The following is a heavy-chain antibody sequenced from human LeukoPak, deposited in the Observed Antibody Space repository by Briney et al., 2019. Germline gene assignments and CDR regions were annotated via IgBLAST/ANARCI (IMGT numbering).Heavy chain of an antibody. CDR1: GFTFSIYE. CDR2: ISSSGSNI. Sequence: PGGSLRLSCAPSGFTFSIYEMNWVRQAPGKGLEWVSYISSSGSNIYYAHSVKGRFTLSRDNANNSLYLQMNSLIAEDTAVYYCTRGDYGDKRFRHWGQGTLVTVSS. V-gene: IGHV3-48*03. D-gene: IGHD4-17*01. J-gene: IGHJ1*01. CDR3: TRGDYGDKRFRH.